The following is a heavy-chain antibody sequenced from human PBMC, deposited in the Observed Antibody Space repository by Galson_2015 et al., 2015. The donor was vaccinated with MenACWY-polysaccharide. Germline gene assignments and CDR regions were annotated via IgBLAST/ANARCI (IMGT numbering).Heavy chain of an antibody. CDR2: ASYDGHKK. Sequence: SLRLSCAASGFSFRDYAMHWVRQAPGKGLEWVAVASYDGHKKYYGDSVKGRFTISRDNSKNTLYLQMDTLRGEDTGVYYCVRDKISFWRNLIEMDSWGQGVLVSVSS. V-gene: IGHV3-30*04. J-gene: IGHJ4*02. CDR1: GFSFRDYA. CDR3: VRDKISFWRNLIEMDS. D-gene: IGHD5-24*01.